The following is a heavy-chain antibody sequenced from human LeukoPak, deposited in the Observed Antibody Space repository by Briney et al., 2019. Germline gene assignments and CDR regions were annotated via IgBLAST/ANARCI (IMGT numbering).Heavy chain of an antibody. Sequence: SQTLSLTCAVSGGSISSGGYSWSWIRQPPGKGLEWFGYIHHRGSTYYNPSLKSRVTISVDRSKNQFSLKLSSVTAADTAVYYWARAGVATIRGTDAFDIWGQGTMVTVSS. CDR2: IHHRGST. J-gene: IGHJ3*02. CDR3: ARAGVATIRGTDAFDI. CDR1: GGSISSGGYS. V-gene: IGHV4-30-2*01. D-gene: IGHD5-12*01.